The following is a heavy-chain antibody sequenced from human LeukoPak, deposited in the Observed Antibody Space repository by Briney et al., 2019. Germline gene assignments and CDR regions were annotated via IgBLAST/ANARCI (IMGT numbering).Heavy chain of an antibody. D-gene: IGHD2-8*01. Sequence: GASVKVSCKASGGTFSSYAISWVRRAPGQRLEWMGWINAGNGIIKYSQKFQARVAITRDTSASTAYMELSSLRSEDTAVYYCARGLIVPSCMDVWGQGTTVTVSS. J-gene: IGHJ6*02. CDR2: INAGNGII. CDR3: ARGLIVPSCMDV. CDR1: GGTFSSYA. V-gene: IGHV1-3*01.